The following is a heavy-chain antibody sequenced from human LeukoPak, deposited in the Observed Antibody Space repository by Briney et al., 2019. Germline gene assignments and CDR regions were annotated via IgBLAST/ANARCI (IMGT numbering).Heavy chain of an antibody. V-gene: IGHV4-61*02. D-gene: IGHD3-22*01. Sequence: SETLSLTCTVSGGSISSGSYYWSWIRQPAGKGLEWIGRIYTSGSTNYNPSLKSRVTISVDTSKNQFSLKLSSVTAADTAVYYCARGLLYSSSWSYYYDSSGLYYFDYWGQGTLVTVSS. CDR1: GGSISSGSYY. J-gene: IGHJ4*02. CDR2: IYTSGST. CDR3: ARGLLYSSSWSYYYDSSGLYYFDY.